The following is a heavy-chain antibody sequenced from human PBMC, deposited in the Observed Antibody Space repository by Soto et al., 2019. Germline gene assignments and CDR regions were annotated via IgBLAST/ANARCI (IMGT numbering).Heavy chain of an antibody. CDR3: ARGYGSGSYYYYYYGMDV. V-gene: IGHV4-59*01. Sequence: PSETLSLTCTVSGGSISSYYWSWIRQPPGKGLEWIGYIYYSGSTNYNPSLKSRVTISVDTSKNQFSLKLSSVTAADTAVYYCARGYGSGSYYYYYYGMDVWGQGTTVTVS. CDR1: GGSISSYY. D-gene: IGHD3-10*01. J-gene: IGHJ6*02. CDR2: IYYSGST.